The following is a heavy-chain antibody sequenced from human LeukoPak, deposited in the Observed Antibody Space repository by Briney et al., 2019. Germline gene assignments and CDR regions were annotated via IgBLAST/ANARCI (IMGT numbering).Heavy chain of an antibody. V-gene: IGHV1-69*13. CDR3: ARSRTPEYYYDSSGYYGGFDY. CDR2: IIPIFGTA. D-gene: IGHD3-22*01. Sequence: ASVKVSCKASGGTFSSYAISWVRQAPGQGLEWMGGIIPIFGTANYAQKFQGRVTITADESTSTAYMELSSLRSEDTAVYYCARSRTPEYYYDSSGYYGGFDYWGQGTLVTVSS. J-gene: IGHJ4*02. CDR1: GGTFSSYA.